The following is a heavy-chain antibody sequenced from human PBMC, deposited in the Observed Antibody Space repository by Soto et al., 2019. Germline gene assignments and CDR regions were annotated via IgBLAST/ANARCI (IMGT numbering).Heavy chain of an antibody. CDR1: AGSIISKSYY. CDR3: ARLLYDRCGYYSFDS. CDR2: IYYSGST. J-gene: IGHJ4*02. Sequence: SSETLSLPCTVSAGSIISKSYYWGWIRRPPGKGLEWIGSIYYSGSTYDNPSLKSRVSTSVETSKNQFSLKLSSVTAADTAVYYCARLLYDRCGYYSFDSCGQGILVT. D-gene: IGHD3-22*01. V-gene: IGHV4-39*01.